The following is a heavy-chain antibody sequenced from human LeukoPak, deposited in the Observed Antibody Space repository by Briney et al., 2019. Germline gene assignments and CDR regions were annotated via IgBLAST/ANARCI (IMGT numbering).Heavy chain of an antibody. J-gene: IGHJ4*02. CDR1: GFTFSTYG. V-gene: IGHV3-30*03. CDR2: ISYDEGNK. D-gene: IGHD3-22*01. Sequence: GGSLRLSCAASGFTFSTYGMHWVRQAPGKGLEWVAVISYDEGNKYYADSVKGRFTISRDNSKNALYLQINSLRAEDTAMYYCARGAYYYEDWGQGTLVTVSP. CDR3: ARGAYYYED.